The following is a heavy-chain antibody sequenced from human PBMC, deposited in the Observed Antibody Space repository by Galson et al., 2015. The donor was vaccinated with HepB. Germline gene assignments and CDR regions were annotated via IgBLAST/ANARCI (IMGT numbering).Heavy chain of an antibody. J-gene: IGHJ6*02. Sequence: SLRLSCAASGFTFSSYVMYWVRQAPGKGLEYVSAINTNGRSTYYADSVKGRFTISRDNAKNTLYLQMSTLRAEDTGVYYCVKGVRSDSYYYNMDVWGQGTTGAVSS. CDR1: GFTFSSYV. V-gene: IGHV3-64D*06. CDR3: VKGVRSDSYYYNMDV. D-gene: IGHD2-21*01. CDR2: INTNGRST.